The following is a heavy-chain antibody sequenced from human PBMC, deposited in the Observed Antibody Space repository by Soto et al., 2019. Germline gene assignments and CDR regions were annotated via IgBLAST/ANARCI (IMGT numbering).Heavy chain of an antibody. J-gene: IGHJ6*03. CDR2: IYYSGST. CDR3: AIYDILTGYPPVYMAV. Sequence: PSETLSLTCTVSGGSISSGGYYWSWIRQHPGKGLEWIGYIYYSGSTYYNPSLKSRVTISVDTSKNQFSLKLSSVTAADTAVYYCAIYDILTGYPPVYMAVWGKGTSVTVSS. D-gene: IGHD3-9*01. CDR1: GGSISSGGYY. V-gene: IGHV4-31*03.